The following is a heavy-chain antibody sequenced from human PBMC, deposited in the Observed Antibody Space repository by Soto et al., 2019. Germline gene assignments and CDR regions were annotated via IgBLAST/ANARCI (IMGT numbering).Heavy chain of an antibody. CDR2: ISSSSSYI. J-gene: IGHJ4*02. CDR1: GFTFSSYS. D-gene: IGHD3-22*01. CDR3: SSHPRDSSGYWYYLLY. Sequence: EVQLVESGGGLVKPGGSLRLSCAASGFTFSSYSMNWVRQAAGKGLEWVSSISSSSSYIYYADSVKGRFTISRDNAKNSLYLQINSLSAEYIPVYYSSSHPRDSSGYWYYLLYWGQGTLVIVSS. V-gene: IGHV3-21*01.